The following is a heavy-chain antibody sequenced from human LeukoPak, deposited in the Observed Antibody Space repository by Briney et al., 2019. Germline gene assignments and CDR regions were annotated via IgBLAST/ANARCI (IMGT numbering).Heavy chain of an antibody. D-gene: IGHD3-22*01. CDR2: ISGSGGST. V-gene: IGHV3-23*01. J-gene: IGHJ4*02. CDR3: AKDYYDSSGYLRQYFDY. CDR1: GFTFSSHA. Sequence: GGSLRLSCAASGFTFSSHALSWVRQAPGKGLEWVSSISGSGGSTYYADSVKGRFTISRDSSKNTLYLQMNGLRAEDTAVYYCAKDYYDSSGYLRQYFDYWGQGTLATVSS.